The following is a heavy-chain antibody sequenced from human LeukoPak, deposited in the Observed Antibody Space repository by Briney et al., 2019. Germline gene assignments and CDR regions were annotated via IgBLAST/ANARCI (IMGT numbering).Heavy chain of an antibody. CDR2: ISYDGSNK. V-gene: IGHV3-30-3*01. D-gene: IGHD3-3*01. CDR3: AKDQGTLYYDFWSGYSDAFDY. J-gene: IGHJ4*02. CDR1: GFTFSSYA. Sequence: QPGRSLRLSCAASGFTFSSYAMHWVRQAPGKGLEWVAVISYDGSNKYYADSVKGRFTISRDNSKNTLYLQMNSLRVEDTAVYYCAKDQGTLYYDFWSGYSDAFDYWGQGTLVTVSS.